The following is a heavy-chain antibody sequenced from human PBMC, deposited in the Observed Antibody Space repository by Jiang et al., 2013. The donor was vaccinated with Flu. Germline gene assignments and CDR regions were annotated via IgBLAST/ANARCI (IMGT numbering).Heavy chain of an antibody. J-gene: IGHJ6*02. V-gene: IGHV4-59*01. Sequence: GLLKPSETLSLTCTVSGGSISSYYWSWIRQPPGKGLEWIGYIYYSGSTNYNPSLKSRVTISVDTSKNQFSLKLSSVTAADTAVYYCARDAPGWYYDILTGYSYGMDVWGQGTTVTVSS. D-gene: IGHD3-9*01. CDR2: IYYSGST. CDR3: ARDAPGWYYDILTGYSYGMDV. CDR1: GGSISSYY.